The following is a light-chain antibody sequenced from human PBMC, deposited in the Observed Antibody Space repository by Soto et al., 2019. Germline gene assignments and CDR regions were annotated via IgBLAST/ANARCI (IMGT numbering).Light chain of an antibody. CDR2: AAS. CDR1: QNINTY. V-gene: IGKV1-39*01. Sequence: DIQMTQSPSSLSASVGDRVTITCRASQNINTYLNWYQQKPGKAPKLLIFAASSLQSGVPSRFSGSRSRTDFTLTISSLQPEDFATYYCQQSSTAPFTFGPGTKVDIK. J-gene: IGKJ3*01. CDR3: QQSSTAPFT.